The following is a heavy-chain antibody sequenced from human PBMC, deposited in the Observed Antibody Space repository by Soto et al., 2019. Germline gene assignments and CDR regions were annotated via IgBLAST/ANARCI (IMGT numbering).Heavy chain of an antibody. J-gene: IGHJ4*02. CDR2: IYWDDDK. Sequence: QITLKESGPTLVKPTQTLTLTCSFSGFSLSAVGVGVGWIRQPPGKALEWLALIYWDDDKRYSPSLKSRLTITKDTSINQVVLTMTNADPVDTATYYCAHALDWGEGRFDYWGQGTLVTVSS. D-gene: IGHD7-27*01. V-gene: IGHV2-5*02. CDR3: AHALDWGEGRFDY. CDR1: GFSLSAVGVG.